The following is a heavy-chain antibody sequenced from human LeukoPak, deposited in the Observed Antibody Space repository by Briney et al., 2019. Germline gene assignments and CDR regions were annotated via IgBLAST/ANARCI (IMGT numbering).Heavy chain of an antibody. J-gene: IGHJ4*02. CDR2: ISSSGSTI. Sequence: GGSLRLFCAASGFTFSSYEMNWVRQAPGKGLEWVSYISSSGSTIYYADSAKGRFTISRDNAKNSLYLQMNSLRAEDTAVYYCAREDYYDSSGFYFDYWGQGTLVTVSS. D-gene: IGHD3-22*01. V-gene: IGHV3-48*03. CDR1: GFTFSSYE. CDR3: AREDYYDSSGFYFDY.